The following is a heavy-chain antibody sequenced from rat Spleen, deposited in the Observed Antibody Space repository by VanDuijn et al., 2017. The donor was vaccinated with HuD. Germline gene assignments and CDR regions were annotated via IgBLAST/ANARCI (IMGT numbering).Heavy chain of an antibody. CDR2: ITNSGGST. D-gene: IGHD4-3*01. V-gene: IGHV5-25*01. Sequence: EVQLVESGGGLVQPGRSMKLSCAASGFTFSNYDMAWVRQAPTKGLEWVASITNSGGSTYYPDSVKGRFTISRDNAQNTLYLQMNSLRSEDTATYYCTREGNSGYDYWGQGVMVTVSS. CDR1: GFTFSNYD. CDR3: TREGNSGYDY. J-gene: IGHJ2*01.